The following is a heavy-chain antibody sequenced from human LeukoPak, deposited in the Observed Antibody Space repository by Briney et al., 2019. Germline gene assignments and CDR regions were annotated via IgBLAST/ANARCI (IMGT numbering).Heavy chain of an antibody. J-gene: IGHJ5*02. V-gene: IGHV1-69*13. D-gene: IGHD6-19*01. Sequence: SVKVSCKASGGTFSSYAISWVRQAPGQGLEWMGGIIPIFGTANYAQKFQGRVTITADESTSTAYMELSSLRSEDTAAYYCASTGYSSGWYSSSPYNWFDPWGQGTLVTVSS. CDR3: ASTGYSSGWYSSSPYNWFDP. CDR1: GGTFSSYA. CDR2: IIPIFGTA.